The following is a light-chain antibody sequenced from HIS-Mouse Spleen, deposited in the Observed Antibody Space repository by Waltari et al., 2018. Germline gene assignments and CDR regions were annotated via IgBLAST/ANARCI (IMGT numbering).Light chain of an antibody. CDR1: SSDVGGYNY. J-gene: IGLJ2*01. V-gene: IGLV2-11*01. Sequence: QSALTQPRSVSGSPGQSVTISCTGTSSDVGGYNYVSWYQQHPGKAPKLMIYDVSKRPSGVPDRFSGSKSGNTSSLTMSGLQAEDEADYYCCSYAGSYTVVFGGGTKLTVL. CDR3: CSYAGSYTVV. CDR2: DVS.